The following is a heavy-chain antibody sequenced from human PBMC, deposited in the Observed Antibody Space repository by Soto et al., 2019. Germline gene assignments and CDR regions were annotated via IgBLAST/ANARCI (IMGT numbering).Heavy chain of an antibody. CDR1: GDSVSSNTAA. J-gene: IGHJ4*02. D-gene: IGHD6-19*01. CDR2: TYYRSNWRH. V-gene: IGHV6-1*01. CDR3: ARGVAGTGFDL. Sequence: SQTLSLTCAISGDSVSSNTAAWNWIRSSPSRGLEWLGRTYYRSNWRHDYAVSVKSRITVNPDTSKNHFSLQLNSVTPDDTAVYHCARGVAGTGFDLWGPGNMVAVYS.